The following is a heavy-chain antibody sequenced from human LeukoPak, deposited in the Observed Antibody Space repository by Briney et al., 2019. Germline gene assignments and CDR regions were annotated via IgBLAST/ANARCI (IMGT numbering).Heavy chain of an antibody. Sequence: PSETLSLTCTVSGASVSSTSYYWGWIRQPPGKGLEWVTTVYYNGITYYNPSLKSRVTISIDTSKNQFSLRLRSVTAADTAVYYCATDPSGWYRGYFDYWGQGTLVTVSS. CDR2: VYYNGIT. V-gene: IGHV4-39*07. D-gene: IGHD6-19*01. CDR1: GASVSSTSYY. CDR3: ATDPSGWYRGYFDY. J-gene: IGHJ4*02.